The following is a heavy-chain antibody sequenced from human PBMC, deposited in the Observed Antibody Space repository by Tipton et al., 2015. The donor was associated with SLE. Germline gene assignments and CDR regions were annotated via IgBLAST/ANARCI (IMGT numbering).Heavy chain of an antibody. J-gene: IGHJ4*02. Sequence: TLSLTCAVSGGSLSSSNWWIWVRQPPGKGLEYIGKIHHSGSTNYTSSLKSRVTMSVDKSKSQFSLKLSSVTAADTAVYYCARDSYDSSGYFDQWGQGTLVTVSS. CDR1: GGSLSSSNW. D-gene: IGHD3-22*01. CDR3: ARDSYDSSGYFDQ. V-gene: IGHV4-4*02. CDR2: IHHSGST.